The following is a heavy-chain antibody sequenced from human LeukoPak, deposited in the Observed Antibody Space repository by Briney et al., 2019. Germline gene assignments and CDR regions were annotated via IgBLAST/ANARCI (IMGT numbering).Heavy chain of an antibody. V-gene: IGHV4-39*01. Sequence: SETLSLTCTVSGGSISSSSYYWGWIRQPPGKGLEWIGSIYYSGSTYYNPSLKSRVTISVDTSKNQFSLKLSPVTAADTAVYYCARARWQWLVDYYYYMDVWGKGTTVTISS. J-gene: IGHJ6*03. CDR1: GGSISSSSYY. CDR3: ARARWQWLVDYYYYMDV. D-gene: IGHD6-19*01. CDR2: IYYSGST.